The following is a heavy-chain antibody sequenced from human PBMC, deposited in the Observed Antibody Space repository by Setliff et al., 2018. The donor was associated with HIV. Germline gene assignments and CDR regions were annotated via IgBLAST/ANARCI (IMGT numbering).Heavy chain of an antibody. D-gene: IGHD3-22*01. Sequence: GASVKVSCKASGYTFTGYYIHWVRQAPGQGLEWMGWINPNSGGTNYAQKFQGRVTMTRDTSVSTAYMELSSLRSDDAAVYYCARDMGRLLLNGIHYWGQGTLVTVSS. CDR2: INPNSGGT. CDR1: GYTFTGYY. V-gene: IGHV1-2*02. CDR3: ARDMGRLLLNGIHY. J-gene: IGHJ4*02.